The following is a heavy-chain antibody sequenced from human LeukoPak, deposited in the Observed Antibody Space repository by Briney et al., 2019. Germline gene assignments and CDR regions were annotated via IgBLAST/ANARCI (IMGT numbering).Heavy chain of an antibody. Sequence: GESLKISCKGSGYSFTSYWIGWVRQMHAKGLEWRGIIYPGDSDTRYSPSFQGEVTISADKSISTAYLQWSSLKASDTAMYYCARHSLSSGWYLDYWGQGTLVTVSS. CDR3: ARHSLSSGWYLDY. CDR1: GYSFTSYW. D-gene: IGHD6-19*01. V-gene: IGHV5-51*01. CDR2: IYPGDSDT. J-gene: IGHJ4*02.